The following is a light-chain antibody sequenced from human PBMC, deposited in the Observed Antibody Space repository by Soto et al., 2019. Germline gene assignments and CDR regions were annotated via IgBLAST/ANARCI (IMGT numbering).Light chain of an antibody. J-gene: IGKJ4*01. CDR1: QDISNY. CDR3: QQYDNLPTLT. V-gene: IGKV1-33*01. CDR2: DAS. Sequence: DIQMTQSPSSLSSSVGDRVTITCQASQDISNYLNWYQQKPGKAPKLLIYDASNLETGVPSRFSGSGSGTDFTFTINNLQPEDIATYYCQQYDNLPTLTFGGGTKVEIK.